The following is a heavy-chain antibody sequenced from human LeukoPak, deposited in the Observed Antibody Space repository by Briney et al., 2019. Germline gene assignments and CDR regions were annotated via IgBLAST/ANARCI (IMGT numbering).Heavy chain of an antibody. CDR3: ARGWGSYYDTSHDAFDI. V-gene: IGHV4-38-2*02. CDR2: IYYSGST. CDR1: GYSISSGYY. Sequence: SETLPLTCTVSGYSISSGYYWDWIRQPPGKGLEWIGSIYYSGSTYYNPSLKSRVTISVDTSKNQFSLKLSSVTAADTAVYYCARGWGSYYDTSHDAFDIWGQGTMVTVSS. J-gene: IGHJ3*02. D-gene: IGHD3-22*01.